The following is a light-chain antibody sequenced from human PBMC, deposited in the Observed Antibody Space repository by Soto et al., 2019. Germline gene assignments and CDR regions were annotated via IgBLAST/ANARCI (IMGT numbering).Light chain of an antibody. V-gene: IGLV4-69*01. J-gene: IGLJ2*01. CDR2: LNSDGSH. CDR1: SGHSSYA. CDR3: QTWGTGVV. Sequence: QPVLTQSPSASASLGASVKLTCTLSSGHSSYAIAWHQQQPEKGPRYLMKLNSDGSHSKGDGIADRFSGSSSGAERYLTIASLQSEDAADYYCQTWGTGVVFGGGTKLTVL.